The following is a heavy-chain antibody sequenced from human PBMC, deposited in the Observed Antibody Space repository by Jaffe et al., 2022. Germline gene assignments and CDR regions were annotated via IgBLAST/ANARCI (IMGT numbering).Heavy chain of an antibody. CDR1: GFTFSSYA. Sequence: EVQLLESGGGLVQPGGSLRLSCAASGFTFSSYAMSWVRQAPGKGLEWVSAISGSGGSTYYADSVKGRFTISRDNSKNTLYLQMNSLRAEDTAVYYCAKTSAHASTVTTLNYYYYYMDVWGKGTTVTVSS. D-gene: IGHD4-17*01. CDR2: ISGSGGST. V-gene: IGHV3-23*01. J-gene: IGHJ6*03. CDR3: AKTSAHASTVTTLNYYYYYMDV.